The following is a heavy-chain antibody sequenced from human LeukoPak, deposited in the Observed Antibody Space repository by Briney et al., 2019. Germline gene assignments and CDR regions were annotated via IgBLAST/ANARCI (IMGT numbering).Heavy chain of an antibody. D-gene: IGHD6-13*01. CDR2: ISSSSSYI. V-gene: IGHV3-21*01. CDR3: ARTNRGQQLADDY. J-gene: IGHJ4*02. CDR1: GFTFSSYA. Sequence: GGSLRLSCAASGFTFSSYAMSWVRQAPGKGLEWVSSISSSSSYIYYADSVKGRFTISRDDAKNSLYLQMNSLRAEDTAVYYCARTNRGQQLADDYWGQGTLVTVSS.